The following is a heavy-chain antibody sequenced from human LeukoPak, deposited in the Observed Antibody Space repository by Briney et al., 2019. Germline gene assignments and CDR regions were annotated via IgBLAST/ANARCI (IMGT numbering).Heavy chain of an antibody. CDR1: GFTFSSDA. J-gene: IGHJ4*02. CDR3: ARDYYDSSGYYYFDY. V-gene: IGHV3-23*01. Sequence: GGSLRLSCAASGFTFSSDAMRWVRQAPGKGLEWVSAISSSGGNTYYADSVRGRFTISRDNAKNSLYLQMNSLRAEDTAVYYCARDYYDSSGYYYFDYWGQGTLVTVSS. D-gene: IGHD3-22*01. CDR2: ISSSGGNT.